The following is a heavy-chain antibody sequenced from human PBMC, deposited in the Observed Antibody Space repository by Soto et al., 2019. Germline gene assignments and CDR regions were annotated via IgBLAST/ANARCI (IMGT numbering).Heavy chain of an antibody. CDR2: IYYTGTT. CDR3: ARIFPHGYSDY. D-gene: IGHD6-25*01. CDR1: GGSISSGNYY. J-gene: IGHJ4*02. V-gene: IGHV4-61*01. Sequence: PSETLSLTCTVSGGSISSGNYYWTWLRQPPGKGLEWIAYIYYTGTTKYNPSLKSRVTISVDTSKNQFSLKLNSVTPGGTAIYYCARIFPHGYSDYWGQGILVTVSS.